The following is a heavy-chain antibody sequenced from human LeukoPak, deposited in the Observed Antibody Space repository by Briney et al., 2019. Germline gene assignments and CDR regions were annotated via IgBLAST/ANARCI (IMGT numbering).Heavy chain of an antibody. V-gene: IGHV4-34*01. CDR1: GGSFSGYY. D-gene: IGHD2-2*01. Sequence: PSETLSLTCAVYGGSFSGYYWSWIRQPPGKGLKWIGEINHSGSTNYNPSLKSRVTISVDTSKNQFSLKLSSVTAADTAVYYCARGGRYCSSTSCYSVSRRYGMDVWGQGTTVTVSS. J-gene: IGHJ6*02. CDR3: ARGGRYCSSTSCYSVSRRYGMDV. CDR2: INHSGST.